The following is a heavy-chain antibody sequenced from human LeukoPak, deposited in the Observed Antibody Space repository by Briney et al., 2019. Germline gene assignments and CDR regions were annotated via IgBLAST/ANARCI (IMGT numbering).Heavy chain of an antibody. Sequence: ASVKVSCKASGYTFTSYDINWVRQATGQGLEWMGWMNPNSGNTGYAQKFQGRVTMTRNTSISTAYMELSSLRSEDTAMYYCARAPRSIFGVVIGGYNWFDPWGQGTLVTVSS. J-gene: IGHJ5*02. V-gene: IGHV1-8*01. CDR3: ARAPRSIFGVVIGGYNWFDP. CDR2: MNPNSGNT. D-gene: IGHD3-3*01. CDR1: GYTFTSYD.